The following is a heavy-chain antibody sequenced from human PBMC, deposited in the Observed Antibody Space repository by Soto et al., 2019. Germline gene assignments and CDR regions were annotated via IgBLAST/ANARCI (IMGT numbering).Heavy chain of an antibody. V-gene: IGHV4-59*01. Sequence: SETLSLTCTVSSGSIGTYFWSWIRQPPGKGLEWIGYIYYSGTTNYNPSLKSRVTIFLDTSKNQFSLRLSSVTAADTAVYYCARGRGGTYDAFDIWGQGTLVTVSS. CDR2: IYYSGTT. D-gene: IGHD1-26*01. J-gene: IGHJ3*02. CDR1: SGSIGTYF. CDR3: ARGRGGTYDAFDI.